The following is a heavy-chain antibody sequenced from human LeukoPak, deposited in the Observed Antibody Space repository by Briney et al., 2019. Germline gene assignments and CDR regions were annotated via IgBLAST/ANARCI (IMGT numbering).Heavy chain of an antibody. CDR1: GYSFTSYW. CDR3: ARLGGYCSSTSCHPVWFDP. CDR2: IYPGDSDT. Sequence: SGESLKISCKGSGYSFTSYWIGWVRQMPGKGLEWMGIIYPGDSDTRYSPSFQGQVTISADKSISTAYLQWSSLKASDTAMYYCARLGGYCSSTSCHPVWFDPWGQGTLVTVSS. D-gene: IGHD2-2*01. J-gene: IGHJ5*02. V-gene: IGHV5-51*01.